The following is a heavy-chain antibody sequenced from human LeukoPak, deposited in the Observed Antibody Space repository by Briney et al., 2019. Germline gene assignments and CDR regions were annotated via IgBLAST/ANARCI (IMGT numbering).Heavy chain of an antibody. CDR1: GFTCSSYW. CDR2: IKQDGSEK. V-gene: IGHV3-7*01. CDR3: ARDDGYCSSTSCANEPPFDY. Sequence: GGSLRLSCAASGFTCSSYWMSWVRQAPGKGLEWVANIKQDGSEKYYVDSVKGRFTISRDNSKNTLYLQMNSLRAEDTAVYYCARDDGYCSSTSCANEPPFDYWGQGTLVTVSS. D-gene: IGHD2-2*01. J-gene: IGHJ4*02.